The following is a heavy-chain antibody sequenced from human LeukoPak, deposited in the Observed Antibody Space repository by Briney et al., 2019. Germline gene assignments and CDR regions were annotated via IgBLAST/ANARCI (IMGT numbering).Heavy chain of an antibody. CDR1: GFTFSSYA. V-gene: IGHV3-23*01. Sequence: AGVSLRLSCAASGFTFSSYAMDWVRQAPGKGLEWVSAISGSGGSTYYADSVKGRFTISRDNSRSTLYLQMNSLRAEDTAVYYCSKEYGIAATGTRGDFDHWGQGTLVTVSS. CDR2: ISGSGGST. CDR3: SKEYGIAATGTRGDFDH. J-gene: IGHJ4*02. D-gene: IGHD6-13*01.